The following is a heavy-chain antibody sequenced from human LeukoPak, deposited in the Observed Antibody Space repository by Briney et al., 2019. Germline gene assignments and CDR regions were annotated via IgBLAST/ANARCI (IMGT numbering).Heavy chain of an antibody. CDR2: ISGSSIYT. D-gene: IGHD5-12*01. V-gene: IGHV3-23*01. Sequence: GGSLRLSCAASGFTFSSYGMIWVRQAPGKGLEWVSAISGSSIYTFYADSVKGRFTISRDNSRNTLYLQISSLRAEDTAVYYCAKAPYDNYYYYTFVWGKGTTVTVSS. J-gene: IGHJ6*03. CDR1: GFTFSSYG. CDR3: AKAPYDNYYYYTFV.